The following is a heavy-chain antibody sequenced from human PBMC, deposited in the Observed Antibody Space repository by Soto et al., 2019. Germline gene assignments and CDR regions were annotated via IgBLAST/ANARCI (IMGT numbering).Heavy chain of an antibody. CDR2: IYYSGSI. D-gene: IGHD3-9*01. V-gene: IGHV4-61*01. CDR3: ARDGDILTVSIDY. CDR1: GGSVSSGSYY. Sequence: SETLSLTCTVSGGSVSSGSYYWSWIRQPPGKGLEWIGYIYYSGSINYNPSLKSRVTISVDTSKNQFSLKLSSVTAADTAVYYCARDGDILTVSIDYWGQGTLVT. J-gene: IGHJ4*02.